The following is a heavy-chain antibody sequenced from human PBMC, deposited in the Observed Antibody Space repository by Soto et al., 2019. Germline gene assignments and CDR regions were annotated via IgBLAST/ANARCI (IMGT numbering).Heavy chain of an antibody. D-gene: IGHD3-16*02. J-gene: IGHJ3*02. V-gene: IGHV4-39*01. CDR2: IYYSGST. Sequence: SETLSLTCTVSGGSISSSSYYWGWIRQPPGKGLEWIGSIYYSGSTYYNPSLKSRVTISVDTSKNQFSLKLSSVTAADTAVYYCARREAYWGSYRWDAFDIWGQGTMVTVSS. CDR1: GGSISSSSYY. CDR3: ARREAYWGSYRWDAFDI.